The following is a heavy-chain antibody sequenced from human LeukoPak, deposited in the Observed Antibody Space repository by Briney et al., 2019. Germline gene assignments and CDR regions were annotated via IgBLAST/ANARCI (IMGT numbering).Heavy chain of an antibody. CDR2: IIPIFGTA. V-gene: IGHV1-69*06. CDR3: ARDYYDSSKDMDV. J-gene: IGHJ6*03. D-gene: IGHD3-22*01. CDR1: GGTFSSYA. Sequence: ASVKVSCKASGGTFSSYAISWVRQAPGQGLEWMGGIIPIFGTANYAQKFQGRVTITADKSTSTAYMELSSLRSEDTAVYYCARDYYDSSKDMDVWGKGTTVTVSS.